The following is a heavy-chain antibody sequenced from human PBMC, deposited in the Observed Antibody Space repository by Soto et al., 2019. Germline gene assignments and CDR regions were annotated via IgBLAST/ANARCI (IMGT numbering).Heavy chain of an antibody. CDR1: GFTFRSYW. V-gene: IGHV3-48*02. CDR3: ARGGTQTDGFDP. CDR2: ISSSSTI. J-gene: IGHJ5*02. Sequence: PGGSLRLSCAASGFTFRSYWMHWVRQAPGKGLEWVSYISSSSTIYYADSVKGRFTISRDNAKNSLYLQMNSLRDEDTAVYYCARGGTQTDGFDPWGQGTLVTAPQ. D-gene: IGHD1-1*01.